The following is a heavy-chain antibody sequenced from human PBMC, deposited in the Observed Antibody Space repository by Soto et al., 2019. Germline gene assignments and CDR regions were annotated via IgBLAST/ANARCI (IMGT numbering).Heavy chain of an antibody. CDR1: GYTFSNYD. CDR2: MNPNSGNT. J-gene: IGHJ4*02. V-gene: IGHV1-8*01. CDR3: ARGHDSCAAMPY. Sequence: QVQLVQSGPEVKKPGASVKVSCKASGYTFSNYDIYWVRQATGQGLEWMGWMNPNSGNTGFSQKFQGRLTMTRDTSISTAYMELSSLRSEDTAVYYCARGHDSCAAMPYWGQGTLITVSS. D-gene: IGHD2-2*01.